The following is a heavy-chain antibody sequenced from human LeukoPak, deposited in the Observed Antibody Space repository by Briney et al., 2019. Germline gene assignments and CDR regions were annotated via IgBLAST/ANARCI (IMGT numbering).Heavy chain of an antibody. CDR3: ARGVVEKSLDY. CDR1: GYTFTGYY. CDR2: IIPNTGGT. D-gene: IGHD3-22*01. V-gene: IGHV1-2*02. J-gene: IGHJ4*02. Sequence: ASVKVSCKASGYTFTGYYMHWVRQAPGQGLEWVGWIIPNTGGTNYAQKFQGRVTMTRDTSISTAYMEVSRLRSDDTAVYYCARGVVEKSLDYWGQGTLVTVSS.